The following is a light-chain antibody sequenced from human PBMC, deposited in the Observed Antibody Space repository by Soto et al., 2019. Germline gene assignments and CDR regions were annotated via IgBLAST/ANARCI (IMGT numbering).Light chain of an antibody. CDR1: QSVSNSY. J-gene: IGKJ1*01. Sequence: EIVLTQSPGTLSLSPGERATLSCRASQSVSNSYLAWYQQKPGQAPMLLIYAASSRATGIPDRFSGSGSGTDFPHTSSGLEPEVFAVYYCQQYASSRTFGQGTKVEIK. V-gene: IGKV3-20*01. CDR2: AAS. CDR3: QQYASSRT.